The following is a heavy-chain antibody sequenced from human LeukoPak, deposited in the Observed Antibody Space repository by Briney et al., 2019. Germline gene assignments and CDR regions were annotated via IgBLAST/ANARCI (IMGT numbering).Heavy chain of an antibody. CDR1: GFTFSSYA. J-gene: IGHJ4*02. V-gene: IGHV3-21*01. CDR3: ARGGIAAATPDY. CDR2: ISSSSSYI. D-gene: IGHD6-13*01. Sequence: GGSLRLSCAASGFTFSSYAMHWVRQAPGKGLEWVSSISSSSSYIYYADSVKGRFTISRDNAKNSLYLQMNSLRAEDTAVYYCARGGIAAATPDYWGQGTLVTVSS.